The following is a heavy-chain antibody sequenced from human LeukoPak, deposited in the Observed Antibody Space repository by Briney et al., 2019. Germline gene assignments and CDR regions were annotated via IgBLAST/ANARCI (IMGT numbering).Heavy chain of an antibody. D-gene: IGHD6-13*01. CDR2: IYYSGST. J-gene: IGHJ5*02. CDR3: ARQEQQLIYNWFDP. CDR1: GGSISSGSYY. Sequence: SETLSLTCTVSGGSISSGSYYWSWIRQPPGKGLEWIGYIYYSGSTSYNPSLKSRVTISVDTSKNQFSLKLSSVTAADTAVYYCARQEQQLIYNWFDPWGQGTLVTVSS. V-gene: IGHV4-61*01.